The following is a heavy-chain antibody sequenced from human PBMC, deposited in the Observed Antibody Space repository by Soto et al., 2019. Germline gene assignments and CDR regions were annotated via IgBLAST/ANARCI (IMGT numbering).Heavy chain of an antibody. V-gene: IGHV3-23*01. CDR2: ISGSGGST. CDR1: GFTFSSYA. Sequence: GGSLRLSCAASGFTFSSYAMSWVRQAPGKGLEWVSAISGSGGSTYYADSVKGRFTISRDNSKNTLYLQMNSLRAEDTAVYYCAKDWGGWLQQNWYFDLWGRGTLVTVSS. J-gene: IGHJ2*01. CDR3: AKDWGGWLQQNWYFDL. D-gene: IGHD5-12*01.